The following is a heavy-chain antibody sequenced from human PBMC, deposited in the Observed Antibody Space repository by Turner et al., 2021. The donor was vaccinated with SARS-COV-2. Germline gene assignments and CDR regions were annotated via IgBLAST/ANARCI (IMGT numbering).Heavy chain of an antibody. Sequence: QVQLVESGGGVVQPGRSLRLSCAASGFTFSTYAMHWVRQAPGKWLEWVAVISYDGSNKYYADSVKCRVTISRDNSKNTLYLQMNSLRAEDTAVYYCARARGSTYYSAFDYWGQETLVTVSS. D-gene: IGHD3-3*01. V-gene: IGHV3-30-3*01. CDR2: ISYDGSNK. CDR3: ARARGSTYYSAFDY. CDR1: GFTFSTYA. J-gene: IGHJ4*02.